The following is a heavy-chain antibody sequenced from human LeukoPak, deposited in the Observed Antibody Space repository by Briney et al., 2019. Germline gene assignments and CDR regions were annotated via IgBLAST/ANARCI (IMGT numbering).Heavy chain of an antibody. CDR2: INPNSGGT. D-gene: IGHD3-10*01. V-gene: IGHV1-2*02. CDR1: GYTFTGYY. J-gene: IGHJ5*02. Sequence: APVKVSCKASGYTFTGYYMHWVRQAPGQGLEWMGWINPNSGGTNYAQKFQGRGTMTRDTSISTAYMELSRLRSDDTAVYYCARNMVRGVVFPFDPWGQGTLVTVSS. CDR3: ARNMVRGVVFPFDP.